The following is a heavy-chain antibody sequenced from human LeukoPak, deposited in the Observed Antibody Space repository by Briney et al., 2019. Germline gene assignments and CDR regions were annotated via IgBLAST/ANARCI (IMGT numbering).Heavy chain of an antibody. Sequence: GGSLRLSCSASGFTFSSYAMHWVRQAPGKGLEYVSAISSNGGGTYYADSVKGRFTISRDNSKNTLYLQMSSLRAEDTAVYYCVKVAVAGKVSFDYWGQGTLVTVSS. CDR1: GFTFSSYA. CDR3: VKVAVAGKVSFDY. J-gene: IGHJ4*02. V-gene: IGHV3-64D*06. D-gene: IGHD6-19*01. CDR2: ISSNGGGT.